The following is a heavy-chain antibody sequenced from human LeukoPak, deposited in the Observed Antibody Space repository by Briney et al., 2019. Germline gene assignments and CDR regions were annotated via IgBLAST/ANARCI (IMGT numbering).Heavy chain of an antibody. CDR3: AREALGIVGATISHYWFDP. J-gene: IGHJ5*02. Sequence: PSETLSLTCTVSGGPISSGGYHWSWIRQHPGKGLEWIGYIYYSGSTYYNPSLKSRVTISVDTSKNQFSLKLSSVTAADTAVYYCAREALGIVGATISHYWFDPWGQGTLVTVSS. CDR1: GGPISSGGYH. CDR2: IYYSGST. D-gene: IGHD1-26*01. V-gene: IGHV4-31*03.